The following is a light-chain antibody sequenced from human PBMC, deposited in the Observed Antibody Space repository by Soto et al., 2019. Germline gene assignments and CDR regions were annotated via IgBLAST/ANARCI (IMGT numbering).Light chain of an antibody. CDR1: QGISSW. V-gene: IGKV1-12*01. CDR3: QQANSFPLT. Sequence: DIQMTQSPSSVSASVGDRVTITCRASQGISSWLAWYQKKPGKGPKLLIYAASSLQSGVPSRVSGSGSGTDFTLTIRSLQPEDFATDYCQQANSFPLTFGGGTKVEIK. CDR2: AAS. J-gene: IGKJ4*01.